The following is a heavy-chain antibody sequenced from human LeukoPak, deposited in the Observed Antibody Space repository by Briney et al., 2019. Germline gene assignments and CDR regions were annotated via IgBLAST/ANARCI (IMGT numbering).Heavy chain of an antibody. J-gene: IGHJ4*02. CDR3: ARLDGFITTFDY. Sequence: GESLKISCKGSGYIFTSYWIAWVRQMPGKGLEWRGIIYPGDSDTRYSPSFQGQVTLSADKSISPAYLQWSSLKASDTAMYYCARLDGFITTFDYWGQGTLVTVSS. V-gene: IGHV5-51*01. CDR2: IYPGDSDT. D-gene: IGHD1-14*01. CDR1: GYIFTSYW.